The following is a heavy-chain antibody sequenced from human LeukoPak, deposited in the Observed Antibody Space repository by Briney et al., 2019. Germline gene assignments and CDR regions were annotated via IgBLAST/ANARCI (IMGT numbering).Heavy chain of an antibody. CDR1: GFTFSDYY. D-gene: IGHD6-19*01. J-gene: IGHJ5*02. CDR2: ISDSGGST. Sequence: GGSLRLSCAASGFTFSDYYMTWIRQAPGKGLEWVSSISDSGGSTYYADSVKGRFTISRDNSKNTLYLQMTNLRAADTAVYYCAKDLSRAVAADWFDPWDQGSLVTVSS. CDR3: AKDLSRAVAADWFDP. V-gene: IGHV3-23*01.